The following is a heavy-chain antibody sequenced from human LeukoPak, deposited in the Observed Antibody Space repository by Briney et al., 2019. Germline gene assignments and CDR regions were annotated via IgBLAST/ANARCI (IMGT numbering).Heavy chain of an antibody. V-gene: IGHV3-23*01. J-gene: IGHJ4*02. CDR3: AKSGGGGNYLDY. Sequence: GRSLRLSCAASGLTFSSYAMSWVRQAPGKGLEWVSGISGSGGSTYYADSVKGRFTISRDNSKNTLYLQMSSLRAEDTAVYYCAKSGGGGNYLDYWGQGTLVTVSS. CDR2: ISGSGGST. D-gene: IGHD3-16*01. CDR1: GLTFSSYA.